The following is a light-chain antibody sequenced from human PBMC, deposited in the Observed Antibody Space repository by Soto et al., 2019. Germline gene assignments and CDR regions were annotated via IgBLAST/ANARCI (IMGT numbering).Light chain of an antibody. CDR2: GAS. V-gene: IGKV3-20*01. Sequence: EIVMTQSPATLSLSPGERATLSCRASQSVSSTYLIWYQQKPGQAPRLLIYGASSRATGIPDRFSGGGSGTDFTLTISRLEPEDFAVYYCQQFSSYPLTFGGGTKVDI. CDR3: QQFSSYPLT. J-gene: IGKJ4*01. CDR1: QSVSSTY.